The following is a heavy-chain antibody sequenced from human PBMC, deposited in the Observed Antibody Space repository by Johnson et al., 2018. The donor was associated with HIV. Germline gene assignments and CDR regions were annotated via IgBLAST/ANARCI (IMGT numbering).Heavy chain of an antibody. Sequence: QVQLVESGGGVDQPGRSLRLSCAASGFTFSNYAVHWVRQAPGKGLEWVAVMSSAGFNKYYADSVKGRFTISRDNSKNTLYLQMNSLRAEDTAVYYCAKVLGEMATFDAFDIWGQGAMVTVSS. CDR1: GFTFSNYA. CDR2: MSSAGFNK. V-gene: IGHV3-30-3*01. CDR3: AKVLGEMATFDAFDI. J-gene: IGHJ3*02. D-gene: IGHD5-24*01.